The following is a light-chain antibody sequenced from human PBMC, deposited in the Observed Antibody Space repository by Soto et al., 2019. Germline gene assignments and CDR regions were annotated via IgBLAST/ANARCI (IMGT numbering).Light chain of an antibody. V-gene: IGKV1-39*01. Sequence: DLQMTQSPSPLSASVGDRVTITCRASQSISSYLNWYQQKPGKAPKLLIYAASSLQSGVPSRFSGSGSGTDFTLTISSLQPEDFATYYCQQSLSNLITFGQGTRLEIK. J-gene: IGKJ5*01. CDR2: AAS. CDR3: QQSLSNLIT. CDR1: QSISSY.